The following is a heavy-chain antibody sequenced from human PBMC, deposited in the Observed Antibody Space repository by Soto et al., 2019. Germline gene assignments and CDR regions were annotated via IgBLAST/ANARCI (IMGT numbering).Heavy chain of an antibody. CDR1: VGTFSSYA. Sequence: GASVKVSCKASVGTFSSYAISWVRQAPGQGLEWMGGIIPIFGTANYAQKFQGRGTITADESTSTAYMELSSLRSEDTAVYYCAAGYGDFYYYGMDVWGQGTTVTVSS. CDR2: IIPIFGTA. V-gene: IGHV1-69*13. D-gene: IGHD4-17*01. CDR3: AAGYGDFYYYGMDV. J-gene: IGHJ6*02.